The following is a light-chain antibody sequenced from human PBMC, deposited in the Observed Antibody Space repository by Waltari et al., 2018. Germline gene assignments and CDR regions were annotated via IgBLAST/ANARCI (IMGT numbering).Light chain of an antibody. Sequence: DIVMTQSPDSLAVSLGERATINCKSSQSVLSSSNNKNYLDWYQQKPGHPPKLLIYWASTRESGVPDRFSGSGSGTDFTLTISSLQAEDVAVYYCQQYYSTPPHTFGQGTKLEIK. J-gene: IGKJ2*01. V-gene: IGKV4-1*01. CDR1: QSVLSSSNNKNY. CDR3: QQYYSTPPHT. CDR2: WAS.